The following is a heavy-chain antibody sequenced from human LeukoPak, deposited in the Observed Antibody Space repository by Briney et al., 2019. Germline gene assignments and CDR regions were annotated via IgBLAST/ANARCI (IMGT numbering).Heavy chain of an antibody. CDR2: ISGSGGST. CDR3: AKARVVPAAIRPYFDY. V-gene: IGHV3-23*01. Sequence: GRSLRLSCAASGFTFSSYSMNWVRQAPGKGLEWVSAISGSGGSTYYADSVKGRFTISRDNSKNTLYLQMNSLRAEDTAVYYCAKARVVPAAIRPYFDYWGRGTLVTVSS. J-gene: IGHJ4*02. CDR1: GFTFSSYS. D-gene: IGHD2-2*02.